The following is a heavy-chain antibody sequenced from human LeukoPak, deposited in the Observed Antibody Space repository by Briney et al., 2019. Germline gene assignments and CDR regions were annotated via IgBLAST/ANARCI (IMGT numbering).Heavy chain of an antibody. CDR1: GFTFSSYS. CDR2: ISSSSSSYI. CDR3: ARDGNGDYYYYMDV. J-gene: IGHJ6*03. D-gene: IGHD4-23*01. V-gene: IGHV3-21*01. Sequence: GGSLRLSCAASGFTFSSYSMNWVRQAPGKGLEWVSSISSSSSSYIYYADSVKGRFTISRDNAKNSLYLQMNSLRAEDTAVYYCARDGNGDYYYYMDVWGKGTTVTVSS.